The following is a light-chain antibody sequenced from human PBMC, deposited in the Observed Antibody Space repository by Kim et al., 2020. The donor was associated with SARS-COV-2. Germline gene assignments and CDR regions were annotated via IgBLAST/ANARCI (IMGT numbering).Light chain of an antibody. V-gene: IGKV1-39*01. CDR2: GAS. CDR1: HTMSTY. CDR3: QQSDSTPRT. J-gene: IGKJ2*01. Sequence: DIQMTQSPSSLSASVGDRVTITCRSSHTMSTYLNWYQQKPGKAPNLLIYGASNLQSGVPSRFSGSGSGTDFTLTITSLQPEDFAVYYCQQSDSTPRTFGQGTKLEIK.